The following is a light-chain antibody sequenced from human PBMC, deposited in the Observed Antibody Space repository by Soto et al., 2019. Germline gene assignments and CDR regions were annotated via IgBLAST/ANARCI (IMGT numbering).Light chain of an antibody. CDR2: GAA. Sequence: EIVLTQSPGTLSLSPGERATLSCRSSQSVSSSLAWYQHKPGQAPRLLIYGAASRATGLPDRFSGSGSGTDFTLTISRLEPEDFAVYFGQQYGTSPYTFGQGTKLEIK. CDR1: QSVSSS. J-gene: IGKJ2*01. CDR3: QQYGTSPYT. V-gene: IGKV3-20*01.